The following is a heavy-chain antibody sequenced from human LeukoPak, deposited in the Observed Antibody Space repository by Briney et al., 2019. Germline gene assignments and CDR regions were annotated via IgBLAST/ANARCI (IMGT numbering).Heavy chain of an antibody. Sequence: GASVKVPCKASGYTFTSYGISWVRQAPGQGLEWMGWISAYNGNTNYAQKLQGRVTMTTDTSTSTAYMELSSLRSEDTAVYYCARESSSGYEKDFDYWGQGTLVTVSS. CDR2: ISAYNGNT. CDR1: GYTFTSYG. CDR3: ARESSSGYEKDFDY. V-gene: IGHV1-18*01. D-gene: IGHD3-22*01. J-gene: IGHJ4*02.